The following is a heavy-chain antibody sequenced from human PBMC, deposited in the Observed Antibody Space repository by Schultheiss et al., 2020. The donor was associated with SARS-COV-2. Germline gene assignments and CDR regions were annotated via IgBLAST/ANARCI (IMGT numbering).Heavy chain of an antibody. Sequence: GGSLRLSCAASGFTVSSNYMNWVRQAPGKGLEWVSGISGSGGSTYYADSVKGRFTISRDNSKNTLYLQMNSLRAEDTAVYYCAKEGGHDYGDYRLYYFDYWGQGTLVTVSS. CDR2: ISGSGGST. CDR3: AKEGGHDYGDYRLYYFDY. J-gene: IGHJ4*02. D-gene: IGHD4-17*01. CDR1: GFTVSSNY. V-gene: IGHV3-23*01.